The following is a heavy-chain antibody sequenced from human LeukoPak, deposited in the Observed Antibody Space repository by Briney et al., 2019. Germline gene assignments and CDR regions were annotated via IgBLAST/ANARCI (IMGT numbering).Heavy chain of an antibody. CDR2: FDPEDGET. CDR3: ATDPRTQNVVVVAAG. V-gene: IGHV1-24*01. J-gene: IGHJ4*02. D-gene: IGHD2-15*01. Sequence: GASVKVSCKVSGYTLTELSMHWVRQAPGKGLEWMGGFDPEDGETIYAQKFQGRVTMTEDTSTDTAYMELSSLRPEDTAVYYCATDPRTQNVVVVAAGWGQGTLVTVSS. CDR1: GYTLTELS.